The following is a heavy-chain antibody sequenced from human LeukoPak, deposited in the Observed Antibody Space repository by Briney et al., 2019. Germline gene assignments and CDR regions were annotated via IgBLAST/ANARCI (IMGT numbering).Heavy chain of an antibody. CDR3: TREYSSSSDY. V-gene: IGHV4-39*02. J-gene: IGHJ4*02. CDR2: IYYSGNT. D-gene: IGHD6-6*01. CDR1: GGSISSSSHH. Sequence: PSETLSLTCTVSGGSISSSSHHWSWVRQPPGKGLEWIGSIYYSGNTYYNPSLKSRVTISVDTSKNQFSLKPTSVTAADTAVYYCTREYSSSSDYWGQGTLVTVSS.